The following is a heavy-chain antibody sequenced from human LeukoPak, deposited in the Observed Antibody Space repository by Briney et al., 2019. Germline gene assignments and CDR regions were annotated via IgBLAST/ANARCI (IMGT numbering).Heavy chain of an antibody. V-gene: IGHV3-74*01. CDR3: ARSGSGYQDFDY. J-gene: IGHJ4*02. CDR2: INSDGSST. CDR1: GFTFSSYS. D-gene: IGHD3-22*01. Sequence: PGGSLRLSCAASGFTFSSYSMNWVRQAPGKGLVWVSRINSDGSSTSYADSVKGRFTISRDNAKNTLYLQMNSLRAEDTAVYYCARSGSGYQDFDYWGQGTLVTVSS.